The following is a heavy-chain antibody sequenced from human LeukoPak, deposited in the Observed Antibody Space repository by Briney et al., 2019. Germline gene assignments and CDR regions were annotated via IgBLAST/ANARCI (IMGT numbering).Heavy chain of an antibody. CDR1: GYTFTGYY. J-gene: IGHJ4*02. V-gene: IGHV1-2*02. CDR2: INPNSGGT. Sequence: ASVKVSCKASGYTFTGYYMHWVRQAPGQGLEWMGWINPNSGGTNYAQKFQGRVTMTRDTSISTAYMELSRLRSDDTAVYYCARESHGYNFIRILAYWGQGTLVTVSP. CDR3: ARESHGYNFIRILAY. D-gene: IGHD5-24*01.